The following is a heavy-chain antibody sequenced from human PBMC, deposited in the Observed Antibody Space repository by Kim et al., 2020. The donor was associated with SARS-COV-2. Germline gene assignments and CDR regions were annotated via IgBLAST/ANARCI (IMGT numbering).Heavy chain of an antibody. CDR3: ARGPTAADY. D-gene: IGHD2-2*01. CDR2: GST. V-gene: IGHV1-46*01. J-gene: IGHJ4*02. Sequence: GSTTYAQKFQGRVTMTSDTSTSTIYMGLSSLTSEDTAVYYCARGPTAADYWGQGTLVAVTS.